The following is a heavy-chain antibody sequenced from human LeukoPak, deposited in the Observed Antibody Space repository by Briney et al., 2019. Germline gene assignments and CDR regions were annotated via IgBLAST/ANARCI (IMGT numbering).Heavy chain of an antibody. J-gene: IGHJ4*02. CDR3: AKGVSAFDY. CDR2: ISYDGSNK. V-gene: IGHV3-30*18. CDR1: GFTFSSYD. Sequence: GRSLRLSCAASGFTFSSYDMHWVRQAPGKGLEWVAVISYDGSNKYYADSVKGRFTISRDNSKNTLYLQMNSLRAEDTAVYYCAKGVSAFDYWAKGTLLTVS.